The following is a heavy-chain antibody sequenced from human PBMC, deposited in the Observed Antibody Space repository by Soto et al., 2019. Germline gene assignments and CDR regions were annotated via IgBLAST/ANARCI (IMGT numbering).Heavy chain of an antibody. Sequence: PSETLSLTCTFSGGSISSGGYYWSWIRQHPGKGLEWIGYIYYSGSTYYNPSLKSRVTISVDTSKNQFSLKLSSVTAADTAVYCCARKRLLEYYYDSSGYYQTRDPYFDYWGQGTLVTVSS. D-gene: IGHD3-22*01. CDR3: ARKRLLEYYYDSSGYYQTRDPYFDY. CDR1: GGSISSGGYY. V-gene: IGHV4-31*03. CDR2: IYYSGST. J-gene: IGHJ4*02.